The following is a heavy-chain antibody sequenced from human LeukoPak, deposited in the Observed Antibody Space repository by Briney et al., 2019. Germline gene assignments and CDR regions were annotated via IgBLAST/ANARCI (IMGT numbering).Heavy chain of an antibody. CDR3: ARESAKPYFDY. CDR2: ISYDGSNK. V-gene: IGHV3-30*04. Sequence: GGSLRLSCVASGFTFSIYAMHWGRQAPGKGLGGGTVISYDGSNKYYADSVKGRFTISRDNPKNTLYLEMNSLRAEDTAVYYCARESAKPYFDYWGQGTLVTVSS. CDR1: GFTFSIYA. J-gene: IGHJ4*02.